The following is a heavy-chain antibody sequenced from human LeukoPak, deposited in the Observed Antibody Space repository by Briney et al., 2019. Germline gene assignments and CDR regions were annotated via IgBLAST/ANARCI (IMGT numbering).Heavy chain of an antibody. CDR3: AKDHSPVSITIFGVVTSWYYGMDV. J-gene: IGHJ6*02. V-gene: IGHV3-7*03. D-gene: IGHD3-3*01. CDR1: GFTFSSYW. Sequence: GGSLRLSCAASGFTFSSYWMNWARQAPGKGLEWVASINHNGNVNYYVDSVKGRFTISRDNSKNTLYLQMNSLRAEDTAVYYCAKDHSPVSITIFGVVTSWYYGMDVWGQGTTVTVSS. CDR2: INHNGNVN.